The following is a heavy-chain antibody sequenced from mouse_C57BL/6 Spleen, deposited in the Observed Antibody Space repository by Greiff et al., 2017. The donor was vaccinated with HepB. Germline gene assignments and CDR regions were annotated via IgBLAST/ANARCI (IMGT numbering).Heavy chain of an antibody. D-gene: IGHD2-4*01. CDR3: ARWDYDYDEDPY. V-gene: IGHV1-82*01. CDR2: IYPGDGDT. CDR1: GYAFSSSW. J-gene: IGHJ2*01. Sequence: VKLMESGPELVKPGASVKISCKASGYAFSSSWMNWVKQRPGKGLEWIGRIYPGDGDTNYNGKFKGKATLTADKSSSTAYMQLSSLTSEDSAVYFCARWDYDYDEDPYWGQGTTLTVSS.